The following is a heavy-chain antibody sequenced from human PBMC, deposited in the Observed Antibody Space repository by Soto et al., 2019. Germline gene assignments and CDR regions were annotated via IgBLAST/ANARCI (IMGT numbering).Heavy chain of an antibody. CDR2: IKSKTDGGTT. V-gene: IGHV3-15*01. CDR1: GFTFSNAW. D-gene: IGHD6-13*01. Sequence: GGSLRLSCAASGFTFSNAWMSWVRQAPGKGLEWVGRIKSKTDGGTTDYAAPVKGRFTISRDDSKNTLYLQMNSLKTEDTAVYYCTGAGTTIRYYYYGMDVWGQATTVTVSS. J-gene: IGHJ6*01. CDR3: TGAGTTIRYYYYGMDV.